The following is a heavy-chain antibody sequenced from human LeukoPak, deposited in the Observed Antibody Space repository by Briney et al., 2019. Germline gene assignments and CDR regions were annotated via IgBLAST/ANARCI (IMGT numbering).Heavy chain of an antibody. V-gene: IGHV3-30*18. J-gene: IGHJ4*02. CDR3: AKVAGFYSISSFGYIDN. D-gene: IGHD6-6*01. CDR2: ISYDGSNK. CDR1: GFTFSSYG. Sequence: GGSLRLSCAASGFTFSSYGMHWVRQAPDKGLEWVAVISYDGSNKYYADSVKGRFTISRDNSKNTLYLQMNSLRADDTAVYYCAKVAGFYSISSFGYIDNWGQGTQVTVSS.